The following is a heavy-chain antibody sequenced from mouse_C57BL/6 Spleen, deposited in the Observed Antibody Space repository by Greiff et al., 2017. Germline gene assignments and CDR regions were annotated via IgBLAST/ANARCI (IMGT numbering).Heavy chain of an antibody. CDR2: IFPGSGST. CDR1: DYTFTDYY. Sequence: QVQLQQSGPELVKPGASVQISCKASDYTFTDYYINWVKQRPGQVLEWIGWIFPGSGSTYYNEKFKVKATLTVAKSSSTAYMLLSSLTSEYSAGYFCARSRDYDYFDYWGQVTTLTVSS. J-gene: IGHJ2*01. D-gene: IGHD2-4*01. V-gene: IGHV1-75*01. CDR3: ARSRDYDYFDY.